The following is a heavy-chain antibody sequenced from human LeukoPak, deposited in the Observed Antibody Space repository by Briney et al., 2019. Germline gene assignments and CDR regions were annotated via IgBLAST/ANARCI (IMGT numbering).Heavy chain of an antibody. CDR1: GYTFTSYG. V-gene: IGHV1-18*04. Sequence: ASVTVSSTASGYTFTSYGISWMRQAPGQGHDGMGWISAYDGNTNYAQKLQGRVTMTTDTSTSTAYMELRSLKSDDTAVYYCARDPGYYDSSGYYDYWGQGTLVTVSS. D-gene: IGHD3-22*01. CDR3: ARDPGYYDSSGYYDY. J-gene: IGHJ4*02. CDR2: ISAYDGNT.